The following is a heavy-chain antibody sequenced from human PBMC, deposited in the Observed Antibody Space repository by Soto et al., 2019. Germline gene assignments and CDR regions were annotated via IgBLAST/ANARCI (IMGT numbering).Heavy chain of an antibody. J-gene: IGHJ4*02. CDR3: ARRMRRTGNPHFDY. V-gene: IGHV4-34*01. D-gene: IGHD2-8*01. CDR2: INHSGST. CDR1: GGSFSGYY. Sequence: SETLSLTCAVYGGSFSGYYRSWIRQPPGKGLEWIGEINHSGSTNYNPSLKSRVTISVDTSKNQFSLKLSSVTAADTAVYYCARRMRRTGNPHFDYWGQGTLVTVSS.